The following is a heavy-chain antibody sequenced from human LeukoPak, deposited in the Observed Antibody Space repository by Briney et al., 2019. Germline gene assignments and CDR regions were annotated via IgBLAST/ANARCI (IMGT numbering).Heavy chain of an antibody. D-gene: IGHD6-19*01. CDR2: IWNDGSNK. CDR1: GFTLSTYG. CDR3: ARWYSSSTGDRFDS. Sequence: GGSLRLSCAASGFTLSTYGMYWVRQAPGKGLEWVAVIWNDGSNKHYADSVKGRFTISRDNSKNTLDLQMNSLRAEDTAVYYCARWYSSSTGDRFDSWGQGTQVTVSS. J-gene: IGHJ4*02. V-gene: IGHV3-33*01.